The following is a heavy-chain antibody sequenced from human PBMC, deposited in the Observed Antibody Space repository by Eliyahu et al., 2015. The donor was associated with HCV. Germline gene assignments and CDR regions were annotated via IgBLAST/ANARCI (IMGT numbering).Heavy chain of an antibody. Sequence: QITLKESGPTLVKPTQTLTLTCTFSGFXLXTGGVGVGWIRQPPGKALEWLALIYWDDDKRYSPFLKTRLIITKDTSKNQVVLRMTNMDSVDTGTYYCAHSSTGFYKGDVFDIWGQGTMVTVSS. D-gene: IGHD3-9*01. CDR3: AHSSTGFYKGDVFDI. J-gene: IGHJ3*02. V-gene: IGHV2-5*02. CDR1: GFXLXTGGVG. CDR2: IYWDDDK.